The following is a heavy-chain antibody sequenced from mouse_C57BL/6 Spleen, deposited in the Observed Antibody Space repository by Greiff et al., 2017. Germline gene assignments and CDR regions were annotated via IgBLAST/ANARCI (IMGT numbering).Heavy chain of an antibody. CDR1: GYTFTSYW. Sequence: QVQLQQPGAELVKPGASVKVSCKASGYTFTSYWMHWVQQRPGQGLEWIGRIPPSDSDTNYNQKFKGQATLTVYKSSRTAYMQLSSLTSEDSAVYYGAIAYDSSYMAWFAYWGQGTLVTVSA. D-gene: IGHD1-1*01. CDR3: AIAYDSSYMAWFAY. CDR2: IPPSDSDT. J-gene: IGHJ3*01. V-gene: IGHV1-74*01.